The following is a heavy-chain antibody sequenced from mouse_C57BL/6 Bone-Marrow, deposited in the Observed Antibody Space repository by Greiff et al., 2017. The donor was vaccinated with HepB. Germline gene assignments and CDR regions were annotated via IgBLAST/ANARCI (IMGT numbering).Heavy chain of an antibody. CDR1: GYTFIDYY. CDR2: IFPGSGST. J-gene: IGHJ4*01. D-gene: IGHD2-4*01. CDR3: ARSLGYDYDDAMDY. V-gene: IGHV1-75*01. Sequence: VQLQQSGPELVKPGASVKISCKASGYTFIDYYINWVKQRPGQGLEWIGWIFPGSGSTYYNEKFKGKATLTVDKSYNTAYMLLSSLTSEDAAVYFCARSLGYDYDDAMDYWGQGTSVTVSS.